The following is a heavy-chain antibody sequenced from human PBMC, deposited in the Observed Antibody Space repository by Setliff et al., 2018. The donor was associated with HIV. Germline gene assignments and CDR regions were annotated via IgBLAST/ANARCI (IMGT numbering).Heavy chain of an antibody. D-gene: IGHD1-1*01. CDR3: ARENEGGAFDI. CDR1: GGTFSSYA. J-gene: IGHJ3*02. Sequence: SVKVSCKASGGTFSSYAISWVRQAPGQGLEWMGGIILLFGTPNYAQKFQGRVTLTTDTSTSTAYMDLRSLRSDDTAVYFCARENEGGAFDIWGQGTMVT. V-gene: IGHV1-69*05. CDR2: IILLFGTP.